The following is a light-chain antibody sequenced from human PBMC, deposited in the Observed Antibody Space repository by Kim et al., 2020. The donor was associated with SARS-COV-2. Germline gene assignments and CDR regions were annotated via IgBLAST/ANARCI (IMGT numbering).Light chain of an antibody. CDR3: SSFTSTTTYA. V-gene: IGLV2-18*02. J-gene: IGLJ1*01. CDR1: SNDVGSYKR. Sequence: GQVVTLFGTGTSNDVGSYKRDTWYQQPTCSATKPMLSEVSNRNSGVPARFSGSKSGNTASLTISGLQAEDEGDYYCSSFTSTTTYALGTGTKVTVL. CDR2: EVS.